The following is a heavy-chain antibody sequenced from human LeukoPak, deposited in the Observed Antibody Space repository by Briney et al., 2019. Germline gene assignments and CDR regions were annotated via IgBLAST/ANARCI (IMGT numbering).Heavy chain of an antibody. CDR3: ARISGYYEATTFDY. V-gene: IGHV4-30-2*01. CDR2: IYHSGST. J-gene: IGHJ4*02. Sequence: SQTLSLTCTVSGGSISSGGYYWSWIRQPPGKGLEWIGYIYHSGSTYYNPSLKSRVTISVDRSKNQFSLKLSSVTAADTAVYYCARISGYYEATTFDYWGQGTLVTVSS. D-gene: IGHD3-22*01. CDR1: GGSISSGGYY.